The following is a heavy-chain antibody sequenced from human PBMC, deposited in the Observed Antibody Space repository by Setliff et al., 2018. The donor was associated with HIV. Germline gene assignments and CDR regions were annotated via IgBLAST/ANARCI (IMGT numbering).Heavy chain of an antibody. V-gene: IGHV4-59*11. Sequence: KPSETLSLTCTVSGGSISSHYWSWIRQPPGKGLEWIGSIYYSGSTNYNPSLKSRVTISVDTSKNQFSLKLSSVTAADTAVYYCARRSGYAEDYWGQGTLVTVSS. CDR2: IYYSGST. D-gene: IGHD5-12*01. J-gene: IGHJ4*02. CDR3: ARRSGYAEDY. CDR1: GGSISSHY.